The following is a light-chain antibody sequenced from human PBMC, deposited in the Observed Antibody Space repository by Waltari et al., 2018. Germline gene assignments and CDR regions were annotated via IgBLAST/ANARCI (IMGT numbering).Light chain of an antibody. V-gene: IGKV2-30*02. J-gene: IGKJ2*01. CDR2: RVS. Sequence: EVAMTQSPLSLPVTLGQPAYISCKSSQSLVHSDGNTHLNWFQQSPGQSPRSLIYRVSNRDSGVPDRFSGSGSGTDFTLKISGVEAEDVGVYYCMQGTHWPYXFXXGXKXDIK. CDR3: MQGTHWPYX. CDR1: QSLVHSDGNTH.